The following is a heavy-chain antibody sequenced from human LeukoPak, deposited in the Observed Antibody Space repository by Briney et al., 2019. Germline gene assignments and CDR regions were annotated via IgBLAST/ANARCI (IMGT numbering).Heavy chain of an antibody. CDR2: ISSSSSYI. D-gene: IGHD2-2*01. CDR3: ARFGTGYCSSTSCPRFYYYYYMDV. Sequence: PGGSLRLSCAASGFTFSSYSMNWVRQAPGKGLEWVSSISSSSSYIYYADSVKGRFTISRDNAKNSLYLQMNSLRAEDTAVYYCARFGTGYCSSTSCPRFYYYYYMDVWGKGTTVTVSS. CDR1: GFTFSSYS. V-gene: IGHV3-21*01. J-gene: IGHJ6*03.